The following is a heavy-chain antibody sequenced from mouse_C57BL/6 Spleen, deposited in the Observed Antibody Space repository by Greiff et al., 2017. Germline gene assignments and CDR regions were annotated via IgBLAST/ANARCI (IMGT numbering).Heavy chain of an antibody. CDR2: IDPSDSYT. V-gene: IGHV1-59*01. D-gene: IGHD1-1*01. CDR1: GYTFTSYW. J-gene: IGHJ2*01. Sequence: QVQLKQPGAELVRPGTSVKLSCKASGYTFTSYWMHWVKQRPGQGLEWIGVIDPSDSYTNYNQKFKGKATLTVDTSSSTAYMQLSSLTSEDSAVYYCARYDYGSVDYWGQGTTLTVSS. CDR3: ARYDYGSVDY.